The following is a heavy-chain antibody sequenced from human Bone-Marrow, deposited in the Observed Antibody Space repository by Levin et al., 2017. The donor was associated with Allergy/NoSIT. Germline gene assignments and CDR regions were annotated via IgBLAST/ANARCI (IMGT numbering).Heavy chain of an antibody. V-gene: IGHV1-69*06. J-gene: IGHJ6*03. D-gene: IGHD4-11*01. CDR1: GGTFSSYA. CDR2: IIPIFGTA. Sequence: PGGSLRLSCKASGGTFSSYAISWVRQAPGQGLEWMGGIIPIFGTANYAQKFQGRVTITADKSTSTAYMELSSLRSEDTAVYYCARSTVTTFVYYYYYYMDVWGKGTTVTVSS. CDR3: ARSTVTTFVYYYYYYMDV.